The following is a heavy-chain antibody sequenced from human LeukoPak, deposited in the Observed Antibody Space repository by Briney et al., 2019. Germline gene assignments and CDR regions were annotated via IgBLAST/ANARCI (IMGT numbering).Heavy chain of an antibody. Sequence: GGSLRLSCAASGFIFSSYSMNWVRQAPGKGLEWVSSISSSSSYIYYADSVKGRFTISRDNAKNSLYLQMNSLRAEDTAVYYCARDSGSSSSSKVFDYWGQGTLVTVSS. V-gene: IGHV3-21*01. J-gene: IGHJ4*02. D-gene: IGHD6-6*01. CDR1: GFIFSSYS. CDR3: ARDSGSSSSSKVFDY. CDR2: ISSSSSYI.